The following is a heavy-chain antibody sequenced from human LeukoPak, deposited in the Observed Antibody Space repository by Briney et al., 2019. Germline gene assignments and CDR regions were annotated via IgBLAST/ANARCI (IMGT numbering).Heavy chain of an antibody. J-gene: IGHJ6*03. D-gene: IGHD3-22*01. CDR3: AKTQSYYDSSGYRYYYYYYMDV. CDR2: ISGSGGST. CDR1: GFTFSSYW. Sequence: GGSLRLSCAASGFTFSSYWMHWVRQAPGKGLEWVSAISGSGGSTYYADSVKGRFTISRDNSKNTLYLQMNSLRAEDTAVYYCAKTQSYYDSSGYRYYYYYYMDVWGKGTTVTVSS. V-gene: IGHV3-23*01.